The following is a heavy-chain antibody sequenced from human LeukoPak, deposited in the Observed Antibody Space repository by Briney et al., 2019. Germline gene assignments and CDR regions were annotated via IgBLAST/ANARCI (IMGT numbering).Heavy chain of an antibody. CDR3: ARGVSSGWYSYYYYYMDV. CDR2: INPSSSST. J-gene: IGHJ6*03. CDR1: GYTFTSYY. V-gene: IGHV1-46*01. D-gene: IGHD6-19*01. Sequence: GASVKASCKASGYTFTSYYVHWVRQAPGQGLEWVGIINPSSSSTSYAQKLQGRVTMTTDTSTSTAYMELRSLRSDDTAVYYCARGVSSGWYSYYYYYMDVWGKGTTVTISS.